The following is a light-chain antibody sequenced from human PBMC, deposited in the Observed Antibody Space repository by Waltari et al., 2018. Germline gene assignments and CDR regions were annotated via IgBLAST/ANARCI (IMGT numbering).Light chain of an antibody. CDR1: SSNVGSNY. J-gene: IGLJ3*02. Sequence: QSVLSQPPSASGTPGQRVTISCSGTSSNVGSNYVYWYQHLPGTVPKLLIFRNDQRPSGVPDRCSGSKSGTSASLAISGLQSEDESDDYCAVWDDSLIGRVFGGGTKLTVL. V-gene: IGLV1-47*01. CDR3: AVWDDSLIGRV. CDR2: RND.